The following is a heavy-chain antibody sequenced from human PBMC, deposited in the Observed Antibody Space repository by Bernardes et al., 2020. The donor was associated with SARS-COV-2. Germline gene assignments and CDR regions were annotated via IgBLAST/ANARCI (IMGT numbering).Heavy chain of an antibody. D-gene: IGHD3-10*01. CDR2: INHSGST. V-gene: IGHV4-34*01. J-gene: IGHJ6*02. CDR1: GGSLRDSY. Sequence: SETLSPTCAVYGGSLRDSYWTWIRQPPGQGLEWIGEINHSGSTNYNPSLKSRVTISVDTSKNQFSLKLRSVTAADTAVFYCARENMVRGGGEFHGVDVWGRGTTVTVSS. CDR3: ARENMVRGGGEFHGVDV.